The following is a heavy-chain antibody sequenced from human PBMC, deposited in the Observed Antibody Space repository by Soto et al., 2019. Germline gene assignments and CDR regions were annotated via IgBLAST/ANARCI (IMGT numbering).Heavy chain of an antibody. D-gene: IGHD3-9*01. CDR3: AKDMAYDILTGHFDY. V-gene: IGHV3-30*18. CDR2: ISYDGSNK. J-gene: IGHJ4*02. CDR1: GFTFSSYG. Sequence: GGSLRLSCAASGFTFSSYGMHWVRQAPGKGLEWVAVISYDGSNKYYADSVKGRFTISRDNSKNTLYLQMNSLRAEDTAVYYCAKDMAYDILTGHFDYWGQGPLVTVSS.